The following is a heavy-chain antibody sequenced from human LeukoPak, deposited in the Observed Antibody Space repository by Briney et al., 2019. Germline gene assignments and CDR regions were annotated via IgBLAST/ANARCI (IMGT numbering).Heavy chain of an antibody. V-gene: IGHV4-34*01. Sequence: SETLSLTCAVYGGSFSGYYWSWIRQPPGKGLEWIGEINHSGSTNYNPSLKSRVTISVDTSKNQFSLKLSSVTVADTAVYYCASLAVRGVIRLWGQGTLVTVSS. CDR1: GGSFSGYY. J-gene: IGHJ4*02. D-gene: IGHD3-10*01. CDR3: ASLAVRGVIRL. CDR2: INHSGST.